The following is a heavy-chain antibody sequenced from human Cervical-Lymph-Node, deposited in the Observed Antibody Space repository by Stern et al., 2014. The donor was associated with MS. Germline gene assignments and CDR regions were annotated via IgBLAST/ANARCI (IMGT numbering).Heavy chain of an antibody. CDR2: SSANKGNT. D-gene: IGHD2-15*01. Sequence: VQLVQSGAEVKKPGASVKVSCKASGDTFTSYGISWVRQAPGQGLEWMGWSSANKGNTSLAEKLQGRVTMTTDTSTSTAYMELRSLRSDDTAVYYCARGVLGSENAFDIWGQGTMVTVSS. CDR3: ARGVLGSENAFDI. J-gene: IGHJ3*02. CDR1: GDTFTSYG. V-gene: IGHV1-18*04.